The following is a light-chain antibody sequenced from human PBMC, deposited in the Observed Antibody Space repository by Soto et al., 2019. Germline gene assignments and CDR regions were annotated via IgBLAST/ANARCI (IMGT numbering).Light chain of an antibody. J-gene: IGLJ3*02. Sequence: QSALTQAASASGSPGQSITISCTGTSSDIGAYNHVSWYQQHPGKAPKVLIYEVSDRPSGISNRFSGSKSGNTASQTISGLQAEDEADYYCASHTTSLTWVFGGGTKLTVL. V-gene: IGLV2-14*01. CDR3: ASHTTSLTWV. CDR1: SSDIGAYNH. CDR2: EVS.